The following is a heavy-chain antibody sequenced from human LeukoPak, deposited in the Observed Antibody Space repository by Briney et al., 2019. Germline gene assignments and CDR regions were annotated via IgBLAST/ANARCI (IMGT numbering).Heavy chain of an antibody. CDR1: GFTFSYYS. CDR3: ARESDKHYDFWSGYLALDY. V-gene: IGHV3-48*01. J-gene: IGHJ4*02. Sequence: GGSLRLSCAASGFTFSYYSMNWVRQAPGKGLEWVSYISSSGTTIYYADSVKGRFTISRDNAKNSLYLQINSLRVEDTAVYYCARESDKHYDFWSGYLALDYWGQGTLVTVSS. CDR2: ISSSGTTI. D-gene: IGHD3-3*01.